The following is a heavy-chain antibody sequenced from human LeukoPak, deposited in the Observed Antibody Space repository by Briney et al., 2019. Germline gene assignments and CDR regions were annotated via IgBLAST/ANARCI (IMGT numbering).Heavy chain of an antibody. D-gene: IGHD1-14*01. CDR2: ISAYNGNT. V-gene: IGHV1-18*01. Sequence: ASVKVSCKASGYTFSSYGISWVRQAPGQGLEWMGWISAYNGNTNYAQKLQGRVTMTTDTSTSTAYMELRSLRSDDTAVYYCARVRTRGEAFLGNRYNWFDPWGQGTLVTVSS. CDR1: GYTFSSYG. CDR3: ARVRTRGEAFLGNRYNWFDP. J-gene: IGHJ5*02.